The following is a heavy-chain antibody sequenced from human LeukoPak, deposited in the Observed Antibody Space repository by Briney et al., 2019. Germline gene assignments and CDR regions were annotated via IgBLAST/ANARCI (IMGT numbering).Heavy chain of an antibody. V-gene: IGHV1-69*13. Sequence: ASVKVSCKASGGTFSSYAISWVRQAPGQGLEWMGGIIPIFGTANYAQKFQGRVTITADESTSTAYMELSSLRSEDTAVYYCARTRFLEWLFDYWGQGTLVTVSS. CDR2: IIPIFGTA. CDR3: ARTRFLEWLFDY. D-gene: IGHD3-3*01. J-gene: IGHJ4*02. CDR1: GGTFSSYA.